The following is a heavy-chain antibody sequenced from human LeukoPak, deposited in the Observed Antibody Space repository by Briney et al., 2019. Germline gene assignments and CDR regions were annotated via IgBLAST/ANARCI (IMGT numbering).Heavy chain of an antibody. D-gene: IGHD6-19*01. V-gene: IGHV4-39*07. J-gene: IGHJ6*02. Sequence: SETLSLTCTVSGVSISGTGYYWGWIRQPPGKGLEWIGSIYFNGNTNYSPSLKSRVTISVDTSKNQFSLKLSSVTAADTAVYYCARDRVAGIKPGYYYYYGMDVWGQGTTVTVSS. CDR3: ARDRVAGIKPGYYYYYGMDV. CDR1: GVSISGTGYY. CDR2: IYFNGNT.